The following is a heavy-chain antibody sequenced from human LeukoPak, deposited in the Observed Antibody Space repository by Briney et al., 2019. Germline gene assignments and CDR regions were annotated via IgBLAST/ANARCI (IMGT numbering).Heavy chain of an antibody. CDR1: GFTFSNYW. V-gene: IGHV3-7*01. CDR2: IKQDGSEK. CDR3: ARWLELMRNFDW. J-gene: IGHJ4*02. D-gene: IGHD5-24*01. Sequence: GGSLRLSCAASGFTFSNYWMTWVRQAPGKGLEWVANIKQDGSEKDYVDALKGRFTISRDNAKNSLYLQMNSLRAEDTAVYYCARWLELMRNFDWWGQGTLDTVSS.